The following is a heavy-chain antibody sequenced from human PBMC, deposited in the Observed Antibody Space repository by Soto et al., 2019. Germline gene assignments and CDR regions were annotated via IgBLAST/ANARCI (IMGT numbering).Heavy chain of an antibody. D-gene: IGHD6-19*01. CDR2: INHSGST. V-gene: IGHV4-34*01. CDR1: GGSFSGYY. Sequence: SETLSLTCAVYGGSFSGYYWSWIRQPPGKGLEWIGEINHSGSTNYNPSLKSRVTISVDTSKNQFSLKLSSVTAADTAVYYCARIYRKQWLVRGVDYWGQGTLVTVSS. CDR3: ARIYRKQWLVRGVDY. J-gene: IGHJ4*02.